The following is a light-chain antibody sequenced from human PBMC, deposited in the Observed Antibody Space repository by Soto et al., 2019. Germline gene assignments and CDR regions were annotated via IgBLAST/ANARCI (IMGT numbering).Light chain of an antibody. CDR2: GGS. Sequence: VLTQSPGTLSLSPGERATLSCRASQTVSSNHLAWYQQKPGQAPRLLIYGGSSRATGIPVRFSGSGSETDFTLNITRLDPDDVAVYYCKQESSSRTFGQGTKLDTK. J-gene: IGKJ1*01. CDR3: KQESSSRT. V-gene: IGKV3-20*01. CDR1: QTVSSNH.